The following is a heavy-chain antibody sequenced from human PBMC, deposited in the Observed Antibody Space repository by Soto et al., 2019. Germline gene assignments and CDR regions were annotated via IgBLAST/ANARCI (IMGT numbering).Heavy chain of an antibody. CDR3: AKERYGSGGACYVGHVFDS. Sequence: PGGSLRLSCAASGFAFTNYFMTWVRQAPGKGLEWVAGIKEDGSEKYYVDSMKGRFTISRDNTKNSLYLQMDSLRAEDTAVYYCAKERYGSGGACYVGHVFDSWGQGTMVPVAS. D-gene: IGHD2-15*01. V-gene: IGHV3-7*03. J-gene: IGHJ3*02. CDR1: GFAFTNYF. CDR2: IKEDGSEK.